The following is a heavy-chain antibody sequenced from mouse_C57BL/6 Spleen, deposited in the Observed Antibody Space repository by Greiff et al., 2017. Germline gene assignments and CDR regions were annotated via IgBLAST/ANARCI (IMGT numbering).Heavy chain of an antibody. CDR1: GYTFTSYW. V-gene: IGHV1-55*01. Sequence: QVQLKQPGAELVKPGASVKMSCKASGYTFTSYWITWVKQRPGQGLEWIGDIYPGSGSTNYNEKFKSKATLTVDTSSSTAYMQLSSLTSEDSAVYYCARLLNYDGDPHYYAMDYWGQGTSVTVSS. CDR3: ARLLNYDGDPHYYAMDY. CDR2: IYPGSGST. D-gene: IGHD2-4*01. J-gene: IGHJ4*01.